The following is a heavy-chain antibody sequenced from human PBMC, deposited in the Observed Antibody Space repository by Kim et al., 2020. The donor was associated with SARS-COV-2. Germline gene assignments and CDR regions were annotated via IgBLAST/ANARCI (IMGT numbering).Heavy chain of an antibody. CDR2: ISAYNGNT. Sequence: ASVKVSCKASGYTFTIYGISWVRQAPGKGLEWMGWISAYNGNTNYAQKLQVRVTMTTDTSTSTAYMELRSLRSDDTAVYYCARDFAPSSWDNWFDPWGQGTLVTVSS. D-gene: IGHD6-13*01. J-gene: IGHJ5*02. V-gene: IGHV1-18*01. CDR1: GYTFTIYG. CDR3: ARDFAPSSWDNWFDP.